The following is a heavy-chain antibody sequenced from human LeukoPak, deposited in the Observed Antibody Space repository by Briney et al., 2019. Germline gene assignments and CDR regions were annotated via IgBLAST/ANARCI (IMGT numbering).Heavy chain of an antibody. CDR3: ARGDDYYYYYMDV. CDR1: GGSFSGYY. J-gene: IGHJ6*03. CDR2: INHSGST. Sequence: SETLSLTCAVYGGSFSGYYWSWIRQPPGKGLEWIGEINHSGSTNYNPSLKSRVTISVDTSKNQFSLKLSSVTAADTAVYYCARGDDYYYYYMDVWGKGTTVTVSS. V-gene: IGHV4-34*01.